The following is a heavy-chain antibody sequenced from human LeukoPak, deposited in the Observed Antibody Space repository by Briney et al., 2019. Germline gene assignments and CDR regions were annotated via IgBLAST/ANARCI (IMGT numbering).Heavy chain of an antibody. J-gene: IGHJ5*02. CDR2: INPSGTWT. V-gene: IGHV1-2*02. CDR1: GHTFSRSY. Sequence: ASVKVSCKASGHTFSRSYMHWVRQAPGQGLEWMGVINPSGTWTSYAQKFQGRVTMTRDTSISTAYMELSRLRSDDTAVYYCARDGHDYGDYGSWFDPWGQGTLVTVSS. CDR3: ARDGHDYGDYGSWFDP. D-gene: IGHD4-17*01.